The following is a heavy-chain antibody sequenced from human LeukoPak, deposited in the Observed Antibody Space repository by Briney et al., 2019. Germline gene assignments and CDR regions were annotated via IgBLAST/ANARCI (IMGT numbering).Heavy chain of an antibody. V-gene: IGHV1-2*02. D-gene: IGHD3-3*01. CDR1: GCTFTAYY. CDR3: AKDQPRRYDYWSAYYTGDDDHYYMDV. CDR2: INPSSGVT. J-gene: IGHJ6*03. Sequence: ASVKVSSQAYGCTFTAYYIHWVRQAPGQGLEWMGWINPSSGVTKLAQRCQGRVTMTRDTSISTAYMDLSRLRSDDTAVYYCAKDQPRRYDYWSAYYTGDDDHYYMDVWGEGTTVIVS.